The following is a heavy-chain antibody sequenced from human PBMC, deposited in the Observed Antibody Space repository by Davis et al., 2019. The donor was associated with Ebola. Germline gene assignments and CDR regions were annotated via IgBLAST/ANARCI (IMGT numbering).Heavy chain of an antibody. CDR1: GFTFSSYA. Sequence: GGSLRLSCAASGFTFSSYAMHWVRQAPGKGLEWVAVISYDGSNKYYADSVKGRFTISRDNSKNTQYLQMNSLRGEDTAVYYCARETDGMDGWGKGTTVTVAS. CDR3: ARETDGMDG. V-gene: IGHV3-30-3*01. J-gene: IGHJ6*04. CDR2: ISYDGSNK.